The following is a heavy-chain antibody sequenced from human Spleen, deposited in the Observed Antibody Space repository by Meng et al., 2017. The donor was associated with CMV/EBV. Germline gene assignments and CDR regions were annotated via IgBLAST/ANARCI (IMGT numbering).Heavy chain of an antibody. D-gene: IGHD3-3*01. CDR2: IYSSGST. CDR1: GVSISNFY. CDR3: ARGRGDDLWSGFYYYFDN. J-gene: IGHJ4*02. Sequence: SETLSLTCTVSGVSISNFYWGWIRQPPGGGLEWLGNIYSSGSTNYNPSLKSRVTMSVDTSRGQFSLNLTSVTAADTAIYYCARGRGDDLWSGFYYYFDNWGQGALVTVSS. V-gene: IGHV4-59*01.